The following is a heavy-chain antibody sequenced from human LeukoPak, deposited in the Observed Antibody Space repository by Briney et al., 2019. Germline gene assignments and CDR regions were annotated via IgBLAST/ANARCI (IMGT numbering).Heavy chain of an antibody. CDR2: ISGSGGST. CDR1: GFMFSSYA. CDR3: AKAGRGYGDYVDYMDV. J-gene: IGHJ6*03. Sequence: GGTLRLSCAASGFMFSSYAMSWVRQAPGKGLEWVSAISGSGGSTNYADPVKGRFTISRDNSKNTLYLQMNSLRAEDTAVYYCAKAGRGYGDYVDYMDVWGKGTAVTVSS. V-gene: IGHV3-23*01. D-gene: IGHD4-17*01.